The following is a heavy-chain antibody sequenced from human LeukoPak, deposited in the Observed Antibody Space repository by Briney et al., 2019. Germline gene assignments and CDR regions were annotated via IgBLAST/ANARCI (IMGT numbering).Heavy chain of an antibody. Sequence: PGGSLRLSCAASGFTFSSYEMNWVRQAPGKGLEWVSYVSSSGSTIYYADSVKGRFTISRDNAKNSLYLQMNSLRAEDTAVYYCARSTPSFGYWGQGTLVTVSS. V-gene: IGHV3-48*03. CDR2: VSSSGSTI. D-gene: IGHD2-2*01. J-gene: IGHJ4*02. CDR1: GFTFSSYE. CDR3: ARSTPSFGY.